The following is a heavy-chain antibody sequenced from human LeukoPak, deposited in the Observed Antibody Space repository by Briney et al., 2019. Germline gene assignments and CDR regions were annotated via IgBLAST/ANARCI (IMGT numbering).Heavy chain of an antibody. V-gene: IGHV3-23*01. CDR3: AKEGKWDVTPFDY. D-gene: IGHD1-26*01. CDR2: ISGSGGST. J-gene: IGHJ4*02. Sequence: PGGSLRLSCAASGFTFSSYAMSWVHQAPGKGLEWVSAISGSGGSTYSADSVKGRFTISRDNSKNTLYLQMNSLRAEDTAVYYCAKEGKWDVTPFDYWGQGTLVTVSS. CDR1: GFTFSSYA.